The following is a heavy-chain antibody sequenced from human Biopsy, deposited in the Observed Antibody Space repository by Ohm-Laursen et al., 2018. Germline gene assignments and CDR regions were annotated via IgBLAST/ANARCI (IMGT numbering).Heavy chain of an antibody. CDR3: ASPFQYYDSWGGYPPFDH. V-gene: IGHV1-69*10. CDR2: IIAVSGLV. D-gene: IGHD3-3*01. Sequence: SVKVSCKASGGTVSRCAISWVRQAPGQGLEWMGGIIAVSGLVNYAPKFQGRVSITADKSTTTAYMELSNLKSEDTAVYYCASPFQYYDSWGGYPPFDHWGQGTLVTVSS. CDR1: GGTVSRCA. J-gene: IGHJ4*02.